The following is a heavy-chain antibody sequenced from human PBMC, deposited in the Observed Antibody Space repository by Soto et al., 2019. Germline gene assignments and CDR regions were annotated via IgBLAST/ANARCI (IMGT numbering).Heavy chain of an antibody. CDR3: AKGPQWLVLGNFDY. D-gene: IGHD6-19*01. CDR2: ISGSGGST. J-gene: IGHJ4*02. V-gene: IGHV3-23*01. Sequence: LRLSCAASGFTFSSYAMSWVRQAPGKGLEWVSAISGSGGSTYYADSVKGRFTISRDNSKNTLYLQMNSLRAEDTAVYYCAKGPQWLVLGNFDYWGQGTLVTVSS. CDR1: GFTFSSYA.